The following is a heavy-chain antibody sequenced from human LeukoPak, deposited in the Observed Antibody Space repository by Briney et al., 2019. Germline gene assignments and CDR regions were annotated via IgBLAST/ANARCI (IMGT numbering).Heavy chain of an antibody. Sequence: ASVKVSCKASGYTFTGYYMHWVRQAPGQGLEWMGRINPNSGGTNYAQKFQGRVTMTRDTSISTAYMELSRLRSDDTAVYYYARRYSYDAFDIWGQGTMVTVSS. CDR2: INPNSGGT. V-gene: IGHV1-2*06. CDR3: ARRYSYDAFDI. CDR1: GYTFTGYY. D-gene: IGHD5-18*01. J-gene: IGHJ3*02.